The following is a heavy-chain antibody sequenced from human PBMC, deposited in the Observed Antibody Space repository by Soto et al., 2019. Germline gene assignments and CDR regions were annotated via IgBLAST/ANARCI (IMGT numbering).Heavy chain of an antibody. J-gene: IGHJ6*02. V-gene: IGHV3-23*01. CDR3: AKAGTGYSSGWYPGGGFDYYYGMDV. CDR2: ISGSGGST. Sequence: PVGSLILSCAASGFTFSSSGMSWVRQAPGKGLEWVSAISGSGGSTYYADSVKGRFTISRDNSKNTLYLQMNSLRAEDTAVYYCAKAGTGYSSGWYPGGGFDYYYGMDVWGQGTTVNVSS. CDR1: GFTFSSSG. D-gene: IGHD6-19*01.